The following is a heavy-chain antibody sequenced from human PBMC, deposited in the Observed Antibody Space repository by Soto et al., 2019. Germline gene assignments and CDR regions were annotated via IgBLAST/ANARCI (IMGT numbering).Heavy chain of an antibody. CDR3: ARDWTHSSYSGYDGDY. D-gene: IGHD5-12*01. Sequence: ESGGGVVQPGRSLGLSCAASGFTFSSYAMHWVRQAPGKGLEWVAVISYDGSNKYYADSVKGRFTISRDSSKNTLYLQMDSVRAEDTAVYYCARDWTHSSYSGYDGDYWGQGTLVTVSS. J-gene: IGHJ4*02. CDR1: GFTFSSYA. V-gene: IGHV3-30-3*01. CDR2: ISYDGSNK.